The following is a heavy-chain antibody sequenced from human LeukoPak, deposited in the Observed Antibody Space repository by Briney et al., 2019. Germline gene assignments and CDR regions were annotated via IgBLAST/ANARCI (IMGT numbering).Heavy chain of an antibody. V-gene: IGHV1-69*06. D-gene: IGHD2-2*02. Sequence: SVKVSCKASGGTFSSYAISWVRQAPGQGREWRGGIIPIFGTANYAQKFQGRVTITADKSTSTAYMELSSLRSEDTAVYYCARGPRYIVVVPAAIQDYYYGMDVWGKGTTVTVSS. CDR1: GGTFSSYA. CDR3: ARGPRYIVVVPAAIQDYYYGMDV. J-gene: IGHJ6*04. CDR2: IIPIFGTA.